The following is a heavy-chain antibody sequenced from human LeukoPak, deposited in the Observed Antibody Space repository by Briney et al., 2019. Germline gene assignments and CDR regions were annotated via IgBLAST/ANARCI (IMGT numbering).Heavy chain of an antibody. V-gene: IGHV3-48*01. CDR3: ARDLGSYSSGWYMGFDY. CDR2: ISGTSNTI. D-gene: IGHD6-19*01. CDR1: GFTFSSYS. J-gene: IGHJ4*02. Sequence: GGSLRLSCVGSGFTFSSYSMNWVRQAPGKGLEWVSYISGTSNTICYDDSVKGRFTVSRDNAKNSLYLQMNSLRAEDTAIYYCARDLGSYSSGWYMGFDYWGQGTLVTVSS.